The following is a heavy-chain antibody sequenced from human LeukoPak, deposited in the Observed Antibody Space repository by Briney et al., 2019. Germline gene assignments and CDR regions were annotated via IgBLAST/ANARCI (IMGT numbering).Heavy chain of an antibody. J-gene: IGHJ4*02. CDR1: GFTFSSYG. Sequence: GGSLRLSCAASGFTFSSYGMHWVRQAPGKGLEWVAVISYDGSNKYYADSVKGRFTISRDNSKNTLYLQMNSLRAEDTAVYYCAKDEDRERITMIVVVDYWGQGTLVTVSS. CDR3: AKDEDRERITMIVVVDY. V-gene: IGHV3-30*18. CDR2: ISYDGSNK. D-gene: IGHD3-22*01.